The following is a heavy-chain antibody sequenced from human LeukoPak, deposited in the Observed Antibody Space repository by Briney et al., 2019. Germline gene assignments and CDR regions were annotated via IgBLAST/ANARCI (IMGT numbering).Heavy chain of an antibody. CDR2: ISSSGVTI. V-gene: IGHV3-48*03. CDR3: ARAKMATGGGTFDY. Sequence: GGSLRLSCAASGFTFSSYEMNWVRQAPVKGPEWVSYISSSGVTIYYADSVKGRFTNSRDNAKNSLYLQMNSLRAEDTAVYYCARAKMATGGGTFDYWGQGTLVTVSS. D-gene: IGHD5-24*01. J-gene: IGHJ4*02. CDR1: GFTFSSYE.